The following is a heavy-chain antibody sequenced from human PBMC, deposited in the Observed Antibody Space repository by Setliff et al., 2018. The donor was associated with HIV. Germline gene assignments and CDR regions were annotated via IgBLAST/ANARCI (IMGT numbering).Heavy chain of an antibody. CDR3: ARVQVGGYNFYFDY. Sequence: PPGKGLDWIGYIYYSGSTYYNPSLKSRVTISVDTSKNQFSLKLSSVTAADTAVYYCARVQVGGYNFYFDYWGQGTLVTVSS. V-gene: IGHV4-39*01. D-gene: IGHD5-12*01. CDR2: IYYSGST. J-gene: IGHJ4*02.